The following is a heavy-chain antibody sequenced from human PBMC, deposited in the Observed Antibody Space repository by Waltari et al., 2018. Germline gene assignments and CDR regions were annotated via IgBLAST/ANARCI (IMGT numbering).Heavy chain of an antibody. CDR3: ARRLWTGPNIRSAYDI. Sequence: QLQLQESGPGLAKPSETLSLICLVSDDSISSSAYYWGWLRQPPGKGLEWIGSVFYTGSAYYNPSLKSRVTISVDTSKKYFSLKLTSVTAADTAVYYCARRLWTGPNIRSAYDIWGQGTMVTVSS. D-gene: IGHD1-7*01. CDR2: VFYTGSA. J-gene: IGHJ3*02. CDR1: DDSISSSAYY. V-gene: IGHV4-39*07.